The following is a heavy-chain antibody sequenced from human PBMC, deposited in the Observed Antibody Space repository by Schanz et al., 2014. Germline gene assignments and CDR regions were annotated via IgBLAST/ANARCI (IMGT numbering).Heavy chain of an antibody. CDR2: VYHSGST. V-gene: IGHV4-38-2*02. CDR1: GYSISSGYY. J-gene: IGHJ4*02. CDR3: ARSTGDPFDY. D-gene: IGHD7-27*01. Sequence: QVQLQESGPGLVKPSETLSLTCTVSGYSISSGYYWGWIRQPPGKGLEWIGSVYHSGSTYYNPSLKSGVTILVDTSKNQFSLKLSSVTAADTAVYYCARSTGDPFDYWGQGTLVTVSS.